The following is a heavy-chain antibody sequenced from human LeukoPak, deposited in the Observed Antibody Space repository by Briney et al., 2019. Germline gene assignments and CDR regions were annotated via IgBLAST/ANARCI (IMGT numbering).Heavy chain of an antibody. D-gene: IGHD4-17*01. V-gene: IGHV1-46*01. CDR1: GYTFTSYY. Sequence: ASVKVSRKASGYTFTSYYMHWVRQAPGQGLEWMGVINPSGGSTSYAQKFQGRVTMTRDTSTSTVYMELSSLRSEDTAVYYCAREKGGTVTTESNAFDIWGQGTMVTVSS. J-gene: IGHJ3*02. CDR2: INPSGGST. CDR3: AREKGGTVTTESNAFDI.